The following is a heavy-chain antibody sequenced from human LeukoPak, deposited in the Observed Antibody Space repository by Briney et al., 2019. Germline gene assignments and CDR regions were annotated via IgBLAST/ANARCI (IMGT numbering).Heavy chain of an antibody. D-gene: IGHD4-17*01. CDR1: GFTFSIHA. J-gene: IGHJ3*02. CDR3: ARDSYGFLDI. V-gene: IGHV3-7*01. Sequence: GGSLRLSCAASGFTFSIHAMSWVRQAPGKGLEWVANIKQDGSEKYYVDSVKGRFTISRDNAKNSLYLQMNSLRAEDTAVYYCARDSYGFLDIWGQGTMVTVSS. CDR2: IKQDGSEK.